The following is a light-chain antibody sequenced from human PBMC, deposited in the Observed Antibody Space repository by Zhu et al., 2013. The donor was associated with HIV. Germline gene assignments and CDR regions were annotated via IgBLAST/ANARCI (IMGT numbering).Light chain of an antibody. CDR2: GAS. Sequence: EIVLTQSPGTLSLSPGERATLSCRASQSVIKSYLAWYQHKPGQAPRLLVYGASRRATGIPDRFSGSGSGTDFTLTISRLEPEDIATYYCQQYDNLPQYTFGQGTKLEIK. V-gene: IGKV3-20*01. J-gene: IGKJ2*01. CDR3: QQYDNLPQYT. CDR1: QSVIKSY.